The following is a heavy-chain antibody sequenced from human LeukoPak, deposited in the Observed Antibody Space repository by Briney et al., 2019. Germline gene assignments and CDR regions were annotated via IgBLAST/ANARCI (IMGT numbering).Heavy chain of an antibody. Sequence: ASVKVSCKASGGTFSISAISWVRQAPGQGLEWMGGIIPFFGTANYAQKFQGRVTITTDESTSTAYIELRSLRSEDTAVYYCARAGYGYSEYWGQGTLVTVSS. CDR2: IIPFFGTA. CDR1: GGTFSISA. V-gene: IGHV1-69*05. D-gene: IGHD5-18*01. CDR3: ARAGYGYSEY. J-gene: IGHJ4*02.